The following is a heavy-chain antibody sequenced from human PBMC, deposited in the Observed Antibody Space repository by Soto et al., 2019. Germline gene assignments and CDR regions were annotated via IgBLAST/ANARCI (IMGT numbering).Heavy chain of an antibody. D-gene: IGHD3-3*01. CDR1: GGSISSYY. J-gene: IGHJ5*02. V-gene: IGHV4-59*01. CDR2: IYYSGST. Sequence: KPSETLSLTCTVSGGSISSYYWSWIRQPPGKGLEWIGYIYYSGSTNYNPSLKSRVTISVDTSKNQFSLKLSSVTAADTAVYYCARGNYDFWSGYIQPYKNNWFDPWGQGTLVTVSS. CDR3: ARGNYDFWSGYIQPYKNNWFDP.